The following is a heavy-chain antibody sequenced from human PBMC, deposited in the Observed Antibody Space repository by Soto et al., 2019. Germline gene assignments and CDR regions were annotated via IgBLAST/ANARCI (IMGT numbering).Heavy chain of an antibody. D-gene: IGHD6-13*01. CDR3: ARDLAAAGPLDY. Sequence: PSETLSLTCAVYGGSFSGYYWSWIRQPPGKGLEWIGEINHSGSTNYNPSLKSRVTISVDTSKNQFSLKLSSVTAADTAVYYCARDLAAAGPLDYWGQGTLVTVSS. J-gene: IGHJ4*02. CDR1: GGSFSGYY. V-gene: IGHV4-34*01. CDR2: INHSGST.